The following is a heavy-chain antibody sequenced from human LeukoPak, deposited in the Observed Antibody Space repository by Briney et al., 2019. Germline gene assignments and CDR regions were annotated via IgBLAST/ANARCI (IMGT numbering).Heavy chain of an antibody. CDR2: IYPGDSDT. V-gene: IGHV5-51*07. CDR1: GYSFSIYW. Sequence: GESLKISCKASGYSFSIYWIVWVHQMPGKGLEWMGIIYPGDSDTRYSPSFQGQVTISADKSVNTAYLQWSSLKASDTAMYYCARHSSWSSVTTPFDYWGQGTLVTVSS. D-gene: IGHD4-17*01. CDR3: ARHSSWSSVTTPFDY. J-gene: IGHJ4*02.